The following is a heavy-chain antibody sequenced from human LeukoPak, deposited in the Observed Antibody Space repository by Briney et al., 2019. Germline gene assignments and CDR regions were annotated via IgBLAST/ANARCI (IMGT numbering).Heavy chain of an antibody. D-gene: IGHD3-10*01. CDR1: GFTFSSYE. J-gene: IGHJ6*03. Sequence: GGSLRLSCAASGFTFSSYEMNWVRQAPGKGLEWVSYISSSGSTIYYADSVKGRFTISRDNAKNSLYLQMNSLRAEDTAVYYCARDQVVRGPKMVGYYYYMDVWGKGTTVTISS. CDR3: ARDQVVRGPKMVGYYYYMDV. V-gene: IGHV3-48*03. CDR2: ISSSGSTI.